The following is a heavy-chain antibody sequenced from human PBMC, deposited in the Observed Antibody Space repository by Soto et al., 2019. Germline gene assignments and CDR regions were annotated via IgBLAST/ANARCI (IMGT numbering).Heavy chain of an antibody. CDR1: GFTFSSYA. CDR3: ASIVVVVAARGDY. V-gene: IGHV3-30-3*01. Sequence: QVQLVESGGGVVQPGRSLRLSCAASGFTFSSYAMHWVRQAPGKGLEWVAVISYDGSNKYYADSVKGRFTISRDNSKNTLYLQMISLRAEDTAVYYCASIVVVVAARGDYWGQGTLVTVSS. CDR2: ISYDGSNK. D-gene: IGHD2-15*01. J-gene: IGHJ4*02.